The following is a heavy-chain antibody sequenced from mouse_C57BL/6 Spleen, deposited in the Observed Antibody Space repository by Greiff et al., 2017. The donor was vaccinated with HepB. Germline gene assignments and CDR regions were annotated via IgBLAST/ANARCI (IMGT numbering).Heavy chain of an antibody. J-gene: IGHJ1*03. D-gene: IGHD2-3*01. CDR1: GFTFSSYT. Sequence: EVKLVESGGGLVKPGGSLKLSCAASGFTFSSYTMSWVRQTPEKRLEWVATISGCGGNTYYPDSVKGRFTISRDNAKNTLYLQMSSLRSEDTALYYCARHDGYYSHWYFDGWGTGTTVTGSS. V-gene: IGHV5-9*01. CDR3: ARHDGYYSHWYFDG. CDR2: ISGCGGNT.